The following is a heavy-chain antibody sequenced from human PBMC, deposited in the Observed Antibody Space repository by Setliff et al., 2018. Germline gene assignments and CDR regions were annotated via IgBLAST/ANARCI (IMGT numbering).Heavy chain of an antibody. Sequence: KTSETLSLTCTVSGASISSGQNYWSWIRQPAGKGLEWIGHVFATGNTEYNPSLESRVTFSVDTSKNQFSLKLTSLTVADSAVYYCARDRSDGLDSFDYWGQGAQVTVSS. D-gene: IGHD6-6*01. CDR2: VFATGNT. J-gene: IGHJ4*02. CDR1: GASISSGQNY. CDR3: ARDRSDGLDSFDY. V-gene: IGHV4-61*09.